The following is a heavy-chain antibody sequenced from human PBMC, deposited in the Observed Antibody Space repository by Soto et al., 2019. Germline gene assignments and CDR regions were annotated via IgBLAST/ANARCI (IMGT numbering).Heavy chain of an antibody. Sequence: QVQLVQSGGEVKKPGASVRVSCKASGYTFSNYGVSWVRQAPGQGLEWMGWISAFDGNTNYTEKFQDRVTMTTDTSTGTAYMELRSLRSDDTAMYFCARDVQFQLLHDAFDLWCQGTMVTVSS. D-gene: IGHD2-2*01. CDR3: ARDVQFQLLHDAFDL. CDR1: GYTFSNYG. V-gene: IGHV1-18*01. J-gene: IGHJ3*01. CDR2: ISAFDGNT.